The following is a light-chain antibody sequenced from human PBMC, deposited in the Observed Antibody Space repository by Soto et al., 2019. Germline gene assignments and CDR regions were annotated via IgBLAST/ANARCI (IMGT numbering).Light chain of an antibody. CDR2: VTN. CDR3: AAWDGSLNGHV. V-gene: IGLV1-44*01. J-gene: IGLJ1*01. Sequence: QSVVTQPPSVSGTPGQGVTLSCSRNTSNIGENSVGWFQQLPGTAPKVVIYVTNKRPSGVPDRFSGSRSGTSAYLAISGLQSEDEADYYCAAWDGSLNGHVFGTGTKVTVL. CDR1: TSNIGENS.